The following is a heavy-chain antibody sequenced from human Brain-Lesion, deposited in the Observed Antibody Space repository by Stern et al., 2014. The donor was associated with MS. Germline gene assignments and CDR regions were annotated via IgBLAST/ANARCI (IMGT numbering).Heavy chain of an antibody. CDR3: ARVDCSGTNCFYYYYGMDV. CDR2: ISVGTDYI. D-gene: IGHD2-2*01. J-gene: IGHJ6*02. V-gene: IGHV3-21*01. CDR1: GFTFNSYS. Sequence: EDQLVESVGGLVKPGGSLRLSCEASGFTFNSYSMNWVRQAPGKGLEWVSSISVGTDYIYYADSLKGRFTISRDNAKNSLFLQMNTLRAEDTGVYYCARVDCSGTNCFYYYYGMDVWGQGTTVTVSS.